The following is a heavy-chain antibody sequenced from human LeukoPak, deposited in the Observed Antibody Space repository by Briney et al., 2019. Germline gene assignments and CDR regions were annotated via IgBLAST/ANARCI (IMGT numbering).Heavy chain of an antibody. CDR2: IIPIFGTA. CDR1: RGTFSSYA. J-gene: IGHJ4*02. V-gene: IGHV1-69*06. Sequence: VASVKVSCKASRGTFSSYAISWVRQAPGQGLEWMGGIIPIFGTANYAQKFQGRVTITADKSTSTAYMELSSLRSDDTAVYYCARGSVMVAATLFDCWGQGTLVTVSS. D-gene: IGHD2-15*01. CDR3: ARGSVMVAATLFDC.